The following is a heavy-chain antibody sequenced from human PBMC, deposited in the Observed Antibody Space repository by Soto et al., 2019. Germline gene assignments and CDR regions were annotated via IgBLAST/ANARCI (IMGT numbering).Heavy chain of an antibody. J-gene: IGHJ4*02. CDR2: SSSRSGTV. Sequence: PGGSLRLSCAASGFSFSTYSMNWVRQAPGKGLEWVSYSSSRSGTVSYADSVQGRFTISSDNAKNSLFLQMNSLRAEDTAVYYCARDVDYSFDYWGQGTLVTVSS. D-gene: IGHD4-4*01. V-gene: IGHV3-48*01. CDR1: GFSFSTYS. CDR3: ARDVDYSFDY.